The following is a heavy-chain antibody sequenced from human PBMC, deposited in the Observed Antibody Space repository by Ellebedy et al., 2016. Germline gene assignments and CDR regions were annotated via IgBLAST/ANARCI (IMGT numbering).Heavy chain of an antibody. CDR2: ISGSGGST. CDR1: GFAFSSSA. D-gene: IGHD3-22*01. J-gene: IGHJ4*02. V-gene: IGHV3-23*01. Sequence: GGSLRLSCAVSGFAFSSSAMTWVRQAPGKGLEWVSTISGSGGSTYYADPVKGRFTISRDNSKNTRYLQMTSLKAEDTAMYYCATYYDSTGATFDYWGQGTLVTVSS. CDR3: ATYYDSTGATFDY.